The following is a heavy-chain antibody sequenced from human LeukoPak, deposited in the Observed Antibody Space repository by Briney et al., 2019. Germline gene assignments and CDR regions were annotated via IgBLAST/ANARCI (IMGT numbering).Heavy chain of an antibody. Sequence: SETLSLTCTVSGGSIISSSHYWAWIRQPPGKGLEWIGSIYYNGGTFYSPSLKSRASISVDTSKNQFSLKLSSVTAADTSVYFCAREEASAANYWGQGTLVTVSS. D-gene: IGHD6-13*01. V-gene: IGHV4-39*01. CDR3: AREEASAANY. CDR2: IYYNGGT. CDR1: GGSIISSSHY. J-gene: IGHJ4*02.